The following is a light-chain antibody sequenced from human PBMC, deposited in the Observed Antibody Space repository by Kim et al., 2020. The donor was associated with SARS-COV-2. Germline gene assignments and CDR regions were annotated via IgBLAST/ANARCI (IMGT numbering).Light chain of an antibody. V-gene: IGKV1-39*01. CDR1: QSNSSY. CDR2: AAS. J-gene: IGKJ4*01. Sequence: DIQMTQSPSSLSASVGDRVTITCRASQSNSSYLNWYQQKPGKAPKLLIYAASSLQSGVPSRFSGSGSGTDFTLTISSLQPEDFATYYCQQSYSTPPLTFGGGTKVDIK. CDR3: QQSYSTPPLT.